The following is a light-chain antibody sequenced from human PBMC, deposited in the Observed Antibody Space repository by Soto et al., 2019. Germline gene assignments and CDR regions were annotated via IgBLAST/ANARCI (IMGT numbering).Light chain of an antibody. CDR3: MQALQTPA. CDR1: QSLQHSNGYNY. V-gene: IGKV2-28*01. J-gene: IGKJ1*01. Sequence: DIVMTQSPLSLPVTPGEPASISCRSSQSLQHSNGYNYLDWYLQKPGQSPQILIYLASNLASGVPDRFSGSGSGIDFTLKISRVEAEDVGVYYCMQALQTPAFGQGTKVEIK. CDR2: LAS.